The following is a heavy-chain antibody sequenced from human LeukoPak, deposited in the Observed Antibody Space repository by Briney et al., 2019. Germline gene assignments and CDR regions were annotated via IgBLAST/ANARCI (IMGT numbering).Heavy chain of an antibody. J-gene: IGHJ6*02. V-gene: IGHV3-21*01. CDR3: ARMTSGYGMDV. CDR1: GFTFSSYS. CDR2: ISSSSSYI. Sequence: GGSLRLSCAASGFTFSSYSMNWVRQAPGKGLEWVSSISSSSSYIYYADSVKGRFTISRDNAKNSLYLQMNSLRAEDTAVYYCARMTSGYGMDVWGQGTTVTVSS.